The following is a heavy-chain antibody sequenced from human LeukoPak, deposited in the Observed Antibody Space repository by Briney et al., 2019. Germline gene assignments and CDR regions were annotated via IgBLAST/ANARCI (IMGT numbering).Heavy chain of an antibody. Sequence: SETLSLTCAVSGGSISGYFWSWIRQTPGKGLEWIGYIYYKGATIYNPSLRSRVTISVDTSKNQFSLNLSSVTAADTAVYYCARHDPVGHFLRGMDVWGQGTTVTVSS. J-gene: IGHJ6*02. CDR2: IYYKGAT. D-gene: IGHD2/OR15-2a*01. CDR1: GGSISGYF. V-gene: IGHV4-59*08. CDR3: ARHDPVGHFLRGMDV.